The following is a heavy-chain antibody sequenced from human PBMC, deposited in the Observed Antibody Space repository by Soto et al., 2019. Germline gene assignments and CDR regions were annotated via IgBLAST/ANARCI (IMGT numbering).Heavy chain of an antibody. CDR3: AREWGQLEQYYYYGMDV. J-gene: IGHJ6*02. CDR1: GFTFSSYS. V-gene: IGHV3-21*01. CDR2: ISSSSSYI. Sequence: GXLRLSCAPSGFTFSSYSMNWVLQSPGKGLEWVSSISSSSSYIYYADSVKGRFTISRDNAKNSLYLQMNRLRAEDTAVYYCAREWGQLEQYYYYGMDVWGQGTTVTVSS. D-gene: IGHD1-1*01.